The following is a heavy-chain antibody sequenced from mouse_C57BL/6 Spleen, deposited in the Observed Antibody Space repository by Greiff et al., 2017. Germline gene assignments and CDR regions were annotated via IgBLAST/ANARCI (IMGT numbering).Heavy chain of an antibody. Sequence: QVQLQQPGAELVMPGASVKLSCKASGYTFTSYWMHWVKQRPGQGLEWIGEIYPSDSYTNYNQMIKGKSTLTVDKSSSTAYMQLSSLTSENYAVYCCARGGWDAFDDWGQGTTLTVSS. CDR2: IYPSDSYT. D-gene: IGHD4-1*01. J-gene: IGHJ2*01. V-gene: IGHV1-69*01. CDR1: GYTFTSYW. CDR3: ARGGWDAFDD.